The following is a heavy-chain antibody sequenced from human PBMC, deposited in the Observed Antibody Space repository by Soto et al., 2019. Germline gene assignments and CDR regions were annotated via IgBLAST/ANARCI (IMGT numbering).Heavy chain of an antibody. Sequence: QITLKESGPTLVKPTQTLTLTCTFSGFSLFTRGVGVGWVRQPPGRALEWLALIYWDVDKRYSPSLESRLTITKDTSDNQVVLTMTNMGPADTATYYCVHENMLATLSFQSWGQGTLVTVSS. V-gene: IGHV2-5*02. CDR3: VHENMLATLSFQS. CDR2: IYWDVDK. CDR1: GFSLFTRGVG. D-gene: IGHD5-12*01. J-gene: IGHJ5*02.